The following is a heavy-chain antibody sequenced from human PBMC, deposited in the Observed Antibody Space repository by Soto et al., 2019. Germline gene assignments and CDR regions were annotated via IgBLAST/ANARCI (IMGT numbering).Heavy chain of an antibody. CDR2: ISFTGDT. CDR3: ARGGHHYHSTI. D-gene: IGHD3-22*01. J-gene: IGHJ4*02. CDR1: GDSVSGGGYY. V-gene: IGHV4-61*08. Sequence: PSETLSLTCTVSGDSVSGGGYYWTWIRQPPGKGLEWIGYISFTGDTTYNPSLRSRVTIAMHTSKNQFSLKLTSATAADTALYYCARGGHHYHSTIWGPGTLVTVSS.